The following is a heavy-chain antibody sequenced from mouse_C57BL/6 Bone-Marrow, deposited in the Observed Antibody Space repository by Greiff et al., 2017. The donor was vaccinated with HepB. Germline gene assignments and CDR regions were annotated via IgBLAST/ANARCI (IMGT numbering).Heavy chain of an antibody. J-gene: IGHJ2*01. CDR2: ISDGGSYT. Sequence: EVHLVESGGGLVKPGGSLKLSCAASGFTFSSYAMSWVRQTPEKRLEWVATISDGGSYTYYPDNVKGRFTISRDNAKNNLYLQMSHLKSEDTAMYYCARDRIYYGYDGFDYWGQGTTLTVSS. D-gene: IGHD2-2*01. CDR1: GFTFSSYA. CDR3: ARDRIYYGYDGFDY. V-gene: IGHV5-4*01.